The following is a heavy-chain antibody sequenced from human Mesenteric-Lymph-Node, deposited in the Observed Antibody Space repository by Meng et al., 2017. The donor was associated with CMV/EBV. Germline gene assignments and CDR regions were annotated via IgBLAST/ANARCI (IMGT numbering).Heavy chain of an antibody. V-gene: IGHV1-2*02. CDR1: GYTFTGYY. Sequence: ASVKVSCKASGYTFTGYYMHWVRQAPGQGLEWMGWINPNSGGTNYAQKFQGRVTLTRNTSISTAYMEFSSLTSEDTAVYYCARGSGPAGYWGQGTLVTVSS. D-gene: IGHD5-12*01. CDR2: INPNSGGT. CDR3: ARGSGPAGY. J-gene: IGHJ4*02.